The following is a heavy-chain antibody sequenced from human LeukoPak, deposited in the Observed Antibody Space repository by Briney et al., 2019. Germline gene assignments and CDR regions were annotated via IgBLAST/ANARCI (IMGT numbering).Heavy chain of an antibody. D-gene: IGHD2-2*02. J-gene: IGHJ4*02. Sequence: SETLSLTCAVYGGSFSGYYWSWIRQPPGKGLEWIGEINHSGSTNCNPSLKSRVTISVDSSKNQFSLKLSSVTAADTAVYYCARRSRYCNNTSCYIRPFDYWGQGTLVTVSS. V-gene: IGHV4-34*01. CDR1: GGSFSGYY. CDR3: ARRSRYCNNTSCYIRPFDY. CDR2: INHSGST.